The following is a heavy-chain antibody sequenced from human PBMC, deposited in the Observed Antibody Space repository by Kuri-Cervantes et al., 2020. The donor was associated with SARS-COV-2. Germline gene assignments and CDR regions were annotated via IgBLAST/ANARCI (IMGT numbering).Heavy chain of an antibody. CDR2: ISYDGSNK. Sequence: GESLKISCAASGFTFSSYAMHWVRQAPGKGLEWVAVISYDGSNKYYADSVKGRFTISRDNSKNTLYLQMNSLRAEDTAVYYCAKDWLGHCSSPGCYGSFDHWGQGTLGTVSS. CDR3: AKDWLGHCSSPGCYGSFDH. V-gene: IGHV3-30-3*01. D-gene: IGHD2-2*01. CDR1: GFTFSSYA. J-gene: IGHJ4*02.